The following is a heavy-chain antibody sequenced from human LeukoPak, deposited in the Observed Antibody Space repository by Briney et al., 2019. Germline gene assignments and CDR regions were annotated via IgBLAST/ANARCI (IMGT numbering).Heavy chain of an antibody. CDR3: ARVTSMVRGVIITNYYYYMDV. Sequence: GGSLRLSCAASGFTFSSYAMHWVRQAPGKGLEWVAVISYDGSNKYYADSVKGRFTISRDNSKNTLYLQMNSLRAEDTAVYYCARVTSMVRGVIITNYYYYMDVWGKGTTVTVSS. CDR1: GFTFSSYA. V-gene: IGHV3-30-3*01. J-gene: IGHJ6*03. D-gene: IGHD3-10*01. CDR2: ISYDGSNK.